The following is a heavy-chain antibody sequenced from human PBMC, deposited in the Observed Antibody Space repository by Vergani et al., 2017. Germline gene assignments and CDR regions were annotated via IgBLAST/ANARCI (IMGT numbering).Heavy chain of an antibody. Sequence: QVQLQESGPGLVKPSQTLSLTCTVSGGSISSGGYYWSWIRQHPGKGLEWIGYIYYSWSTYYNTSIKSRVTISVDTSKNQFALKLSSGTAADTAVYYCACDGSYDILTGYYFDYWGQGTLVTVSS. CDR1: GGSISSGGYY. CDR3: ACDGSYDILTGYYFDY. J-gene: IGHJ4*02. CDR2: IYYSWST. V-gene: IGHV4-31*03. D-gene: IGHD3-9*01.